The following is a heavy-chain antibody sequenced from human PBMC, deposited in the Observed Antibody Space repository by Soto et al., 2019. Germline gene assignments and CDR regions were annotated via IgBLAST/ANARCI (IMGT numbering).Heavy chain of an antibody. D-gene: IGHD3-22*01. Sequence: EVQLVESGGGLVKPGGSLRLSCAASGFTFSIYSINWVRQAPGKGLEWVSSISSSSSYIYYAVSVKGRFTISRDNAKNSRNLQMNCLRAEHPAVYYCARGSYPGEYDRTANPIDSCGQGTPLTVSS. V-gene: IGHV3-21*01. CDR3: ARGSYPGEYDRTANPIDS. CDR2: ISSSSSYI. CDR1: GFTFSIYS. J-gene: IGHJ4*02.